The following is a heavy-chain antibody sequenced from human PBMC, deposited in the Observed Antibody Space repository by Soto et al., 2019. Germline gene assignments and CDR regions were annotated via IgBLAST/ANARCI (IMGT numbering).Heavy chain of an antibody. Sequence: PLEPLSLPWTFLGGSIRSFFWSRIRTPPGKDLEWIEYTPYSGRTNSNPSLKSRATISVDTSKNQFPLKLSSVTAADTALYYCARHSWEARKTYDYWGQGTLVPVSS. J-gene: IGHJ4*02. CDR2: TPYSGRT. V-gene: IGHV4-59*08. CDR3: ARHSWEARKTYDY. D-gene: IGHD1-26*01. CDR1: GGSIRSFF.